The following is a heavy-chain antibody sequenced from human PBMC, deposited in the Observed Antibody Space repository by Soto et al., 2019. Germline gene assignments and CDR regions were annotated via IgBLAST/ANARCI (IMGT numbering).Heavy chain of an antibody. CDR2: ISAYNGNT. J-gene: IGHJ5*02. CDR3: ARDEAYKWNDGGWFDP. CDR1: GYTFTSYG. V-gene: IGHV1-18*01. Sequence: QVQLVQSGAEVKKPGASVKVSCKASGYTFTSYGISWVRQASGQGLEWMGWISAYNGNTKYAQKLQGRVTMTTGTPTGTADMELRSRRSDDTAVYYCARDEAYKWNDGGWFDPWCQGTLVTVSS. D-gene: IGHD1-1*01.